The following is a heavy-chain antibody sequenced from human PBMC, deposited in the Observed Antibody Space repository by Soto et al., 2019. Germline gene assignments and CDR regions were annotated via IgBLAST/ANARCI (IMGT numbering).Heavy chain of an antibody. CDR1: GFTFSRDS. Sequence: EMQLVESGGGLVQPGGSLRLACAASGFTFSRDSMNWVRQAPGKGLEWVSYMSSGGSTIYYADSVKGRFTISRDNAKNSLYLQMNSLRAEDTAVYYCAREGDGSRWFNYFDYWGQGTQVTVSS. CDR3: AREGDGSRWFNYFDY. V-gene: IGHV3-48*01. D-gene: IGHD6-13*01. J-gene: IGHJ4*02. CDR2: MSSGGSTI.